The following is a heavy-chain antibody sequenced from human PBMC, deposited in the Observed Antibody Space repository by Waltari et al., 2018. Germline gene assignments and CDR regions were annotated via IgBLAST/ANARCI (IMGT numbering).Heavy chain of an antibody. Sequence: QVQLVQSGAEVKKPGSSVKVSCKASGGTFSSYTISWVRQAPGQGLEWMGRIIPILGIANYAQKFQGRVTITADKSTSTAYMELSSLRSEDTAVYYCARDDGIAVAGTFDPWGQGTLVTVSS. CDR1: GGTFSSYT. CDR2: IIPILGIA. V-gene: IGHV1-69*08. J-gene: IGHJ5*02. D-gene: IGHD6-19*01. CDR3: ARDDGIAVAGTFDP.